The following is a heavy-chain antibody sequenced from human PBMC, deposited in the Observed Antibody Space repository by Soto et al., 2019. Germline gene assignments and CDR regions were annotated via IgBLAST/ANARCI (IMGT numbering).Heavy chain of an antibody. V-gene: IGHV1-46*02. Sequence: ASVKVSCKASGYTFNSYYMNWVRQAPGQGLEWMGIINPNSGSTTYAQKFQGRVTMTRDTSTRTVNMELSSLTSEDTAVYYCAREVGSHAFDIWGQGTKVTVS. CDR3: AREVGSHAFDI. J-gene: IGHJ3*02. D-gene: IGHD1-26*01. CDR1: GYTFNSYY. CDR2: INPNSGST.